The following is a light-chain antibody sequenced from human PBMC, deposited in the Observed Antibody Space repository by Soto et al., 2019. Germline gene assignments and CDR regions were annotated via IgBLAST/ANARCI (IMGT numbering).Light chain of an antibody. CDR1: QSVSSN. CDR2: GAS. J-gene: IGKJ1*01. CDR3: QQYGSSRWT. Sequence: EIVMTQSPATLSVSPGESATLSCRASQSVSSNLAWYQQKPGQAPRLLIYGASTRATGIPDRFSGSGSGTDFTLTISRLEPEDFAVYYCQQYGSSRWTFGQGTKVDIK. V-gene: IGKV3-20*01.